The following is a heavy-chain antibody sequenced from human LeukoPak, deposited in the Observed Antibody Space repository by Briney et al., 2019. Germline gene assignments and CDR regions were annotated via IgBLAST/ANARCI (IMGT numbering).Heavy chain of an antibody. J-gene: IGHJ4*02. CDR3: ARGYSGYGPSDY. CDR2: INWNGGST. D-gene: IGHD5-12*01. CDR1: GFTFDDYG. V-gene: IGHV3-20*04. Sequence: GGSLRLSCAASGFTFDDYGMSWVRQAPGNGLEWVSGINWNGGSTGYADSVKGRFTISRDNAKNSLYLQLNSLRAEDTALYYCARGYSGYGPSDYWGQGTLVTVSS.